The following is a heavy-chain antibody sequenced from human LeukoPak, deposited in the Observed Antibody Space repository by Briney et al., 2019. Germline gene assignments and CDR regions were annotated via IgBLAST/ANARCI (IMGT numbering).Heavy chain of an antibody. CDR1: GGSISSYY. Sequence: KPSETLSLTCTVSGGSISSYYWSWIRQPPGKGLEWIGEINHSGSTNYNPSLKSRVTISVDTSKNQFSLKLSSVTAADTAVYYCARGVERINFDYWGQGTLVTVSS. J-gene: IGHJ4*02. V-gene: IGHV4-34*01. CDR3: ARGVERINFDY. CDR2: INHSGST. D-gene: IGHD5-24*01.